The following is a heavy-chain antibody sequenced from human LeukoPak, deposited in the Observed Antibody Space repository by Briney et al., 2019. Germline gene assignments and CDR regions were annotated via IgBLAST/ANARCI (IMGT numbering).Heavy chain of an antibody. Sequence: SETLSLTCTVSGGSISSYYWSWIRQPAGKGLEWIGRIYTSGSTNYNPSLKSRVTMSLDTPNNQFSLRLSSVTAADTAEYYCARAAGYCRTTICLFDYWGQGTLVTVSS. CDR1: GGSISSYY. CDR3: ARAAGYCRTTICLFDY. D-gene: IGHD2-2*01. CDR2: IYTSGST. J-gene: IGHJ4*02. V-gene: IGHV4-4*07.